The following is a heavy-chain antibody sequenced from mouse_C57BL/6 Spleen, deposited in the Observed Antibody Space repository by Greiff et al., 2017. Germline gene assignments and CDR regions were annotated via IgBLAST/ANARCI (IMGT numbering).Heavy chain of an antibody. CDR2: IYPGSGST. D-gene: IGHD2-4*01. Sequence: QVQLQQPGAELVKPGASVKMSCKASGYTFTSYWITWVKQRPGQGLAWIGDIYPGSGSTNYNEKFKSKATLTVDTSSSTAYMQLSSLTSEDSAVYYCARSHYDYGTWFAYWGQGTLVTVSA. V-gene: IGHV1-55*01. CDR3: ARSHYDYGTWFAY. CDR1: GYTFTSYW. J-gene: IGHJ3*01.